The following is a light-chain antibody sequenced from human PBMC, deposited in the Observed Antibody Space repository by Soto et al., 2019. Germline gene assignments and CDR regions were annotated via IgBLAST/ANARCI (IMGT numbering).Light chain of an antibody. V-gene: IGKV3-20*01. CDR3: QQYHSSPRT. Sequence: EIVLTQSPGTLSLSPGERATLSCRASQSVTSGYLAWYQQKPGQAPRLLIYGASNRATGIPDRFSGSGSGTDFTLTISRLEPKDFAVYYCQQYHSSPRTFGQGTKVDIK. J-gene: IGKJ1*01. CDR2: GAS. CDR1: QSVTSGY.